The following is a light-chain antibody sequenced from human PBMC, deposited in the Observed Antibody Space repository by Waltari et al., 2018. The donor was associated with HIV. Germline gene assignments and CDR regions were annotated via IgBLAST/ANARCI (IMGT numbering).Light chain of an antibody. CDR2: GNS. CDR3: QSYDSSLSGSV. Sequence: QSVLTQPPSVSGAPGQRVTIPCTGSSSNIGAGYDVHWYQQLPVTAPKLLIYGNSNRPSGVPDRFSGSKSGTSASLAITGLQAEDEADYYCQSYDSSLSGSVFGGGTKLTVL. CDR1: SSNIGAGYD. V-gene: IGLV1-40*01. J-gene: IGLJ3*02.